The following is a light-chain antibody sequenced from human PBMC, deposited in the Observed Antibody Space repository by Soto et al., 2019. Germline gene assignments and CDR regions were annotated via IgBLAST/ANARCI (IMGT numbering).Light chain of an antibody. V-gene: IGLV1-44*01. CDR1: SSNIGSNA. Sequence: QAVVTQPPSVSGTPGQRVIISCSGSSSNIGSNAVNWYQQLPGTAPKLLMASSNQRPSGVPDRFSGPKSGTSASLAISGLQSGDEADYYCATWDDSLNGVVFGGGTKVTVL. CDR2: SSN. J-gene: IGLJ2*01. CDR3: ATWDDSLNGVV.